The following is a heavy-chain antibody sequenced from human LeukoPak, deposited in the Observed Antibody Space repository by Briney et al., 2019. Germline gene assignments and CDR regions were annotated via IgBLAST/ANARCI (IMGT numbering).Heavy chain of an antibody. CDR1: GGSISSYY. D-gene: IGHD6-19*01. J-gene: IGHJ4*02. CDR3: ARDSGYSSGWYVDN. Sequence: SETVSLTCTVSGGSISSYYGRWIRQPAGKGLEWIGRMYTSGSTSYNPSLKSRVTISADKSKNQFSLRLTSVTAADTAVYYCARDSGYSSGWYVDNWGQGTPVTVSS. CDR2: MYTSGST. V-gene: IGHV4-4*07.